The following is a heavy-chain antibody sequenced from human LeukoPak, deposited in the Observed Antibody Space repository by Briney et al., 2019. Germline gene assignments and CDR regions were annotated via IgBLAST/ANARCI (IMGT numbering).Heavy chain of an antibody. CDR2: IKQDGSEK. J-gene: IGHJ4*02. V-gene: IGHV3-7*03. Sequence: GGSLRLSCAASGFTFSSYWMSWVRQAPGKGLEWVANIKQDGSEKYYVDSVKGRFTISRDNAKNSLYLQMNSLRAEVTAVYYCARESNEWSLDYWGQGTLVTVSS. D-gene: IGHD3-3*01. CDR1: GFTFSSYW. CDR3: ARESNEWSLDY.